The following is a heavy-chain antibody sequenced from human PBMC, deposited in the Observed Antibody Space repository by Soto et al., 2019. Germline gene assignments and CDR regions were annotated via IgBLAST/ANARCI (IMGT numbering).Heavy chain of an antibody. J-gene: IGHJ4*02. Sequence: EVQLVESGGGLVQPGGSLKLSCAASGFTFSDSAMHWVRQASGKGPEWVGRIRSKVNTYATAYAASVKGRFTISRDDSMTTTYLQMNSLNTEDTAVYYCTRRRDWTAMDPLDYWGQGTLVTVSS. D-gene: IGHD5-18*01. CDR3: TRRRDWTAMDPLDY. V-gene: IGHV3-73*02. CDR1: GFTFSDSA. CDR2: IRSKVNTYAT.